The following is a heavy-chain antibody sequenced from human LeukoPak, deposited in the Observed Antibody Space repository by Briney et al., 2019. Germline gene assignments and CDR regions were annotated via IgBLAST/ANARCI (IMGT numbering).Heavy chain of an antibody. CDR2: IYYSGST. CDR3: ARDAYYGPGSLVY. CDR1: GDSINGGGYY. D-gene: IGHD3-10*01. Sequence: SQTLSLTCTVSGDSINGGGYYWSWIRQHPGKGLEWIGYIYYSGSTYYNPSLKSRVTISVDTSKNQFSLKVSSVTVADTAVYYCARDAYYGPGSLVYWGQGTLVTV. V-gene: IGHV4-31*03. J-gene: IGHJ4*02.